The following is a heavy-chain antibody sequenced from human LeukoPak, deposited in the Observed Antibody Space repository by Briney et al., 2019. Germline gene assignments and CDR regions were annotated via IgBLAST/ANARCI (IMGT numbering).Heavy chain of an antibody. D-gene: IGHD3-22*01. Sequence: GGSLRLSCAASGFTFSSYGIHWVRQAPGKGLEWVAVIWYDGSDKYYADSVKGRFTISRDNSKNMLYLQMNSLRAEDTAVYYCARGDYYDSSTYYTDAFDIWGQGTMVTVSS. CDR1: GFTFSSYG. J-gene: IGHJ3*02. V-gene: IGHV3-33*01. CDR2: IWYDGSDK. CDR3: ARGDYYDSSTYYTDAFDI.